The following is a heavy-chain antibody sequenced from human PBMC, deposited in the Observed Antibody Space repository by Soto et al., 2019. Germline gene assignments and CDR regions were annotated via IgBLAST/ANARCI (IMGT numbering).Heavy chain of an antibody. CDR3: ARGGIVGATTDDAFDI. J-gene: IGHJ3*02. CDR2: IGTAGDT. Sequence: GGYLRLSCAASGFTFSSYDMHWVRQATGKGLEWVSAIGTAGDTYYSGSVKGRFTISRENAKNSLYLQMNSLRAGDTAVYYCARGGIVGATTDDAFDIWGQGTMVTVSS. CDR1: GFTFSSYD. V-gene: IGHV3-13*01. D-gene: IGHD1-26*01.